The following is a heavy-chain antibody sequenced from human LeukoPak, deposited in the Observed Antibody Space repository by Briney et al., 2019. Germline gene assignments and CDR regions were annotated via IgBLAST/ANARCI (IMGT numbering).Heavy chain of an antibody. J-gene: IGHJ4*02. D-gene: IGHD5-18*01. V-gene: IGHV1-18*04. CDR2: ISAYNGNT. CDR3: ARFRVDTAMVRFFDY. CDR1: GYTFTSYY. Sequence: ASVKVSCKASGYTFTSYYIHWVRQAPGQGLEWMGWISAYNGNTNYAQKLQGRVTMTTDTSTSTAYMELRSLRSDDTAVYYCARFRVDTAMVRFFDYWGQGTLVTVSS.